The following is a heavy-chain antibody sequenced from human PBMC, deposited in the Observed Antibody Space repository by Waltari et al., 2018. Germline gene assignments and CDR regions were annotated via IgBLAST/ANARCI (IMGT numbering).Heavy chain of an antibody. CDR1: GGSISSGSYY. J-gene: IGHJ5*02. CDR2: IYTSGST. V-gene: IGHV4-61*09. CDR3: ASAMVQGVIAP. D-gene: IGHD3-10*01. Sequence: QVQLQESGPGLVKPSQTLSLTCTVSGGSISSGSYYWSWIRQPAGKGLEWIGYIYTSGSTTSHPSLKSRVTISVDPSKNQFSLKLSCVTAADTAVYSCASAMVQGVIAPWGQGTLVPVSS.